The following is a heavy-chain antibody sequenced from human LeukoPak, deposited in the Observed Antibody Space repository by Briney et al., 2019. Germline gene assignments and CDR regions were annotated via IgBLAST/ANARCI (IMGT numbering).Heavy chain of an antibody. CDR1: GFTFSSYG. J-gene: IGHJ4*02. CDR3: ARELAADSFDY. V-gene: IGHV3-33*01. CDR2: IWYDGSNK. D-gene: IGHD6-13*01. Sequence: GGSLRLSCAASGFTFSSYGMHWVRQAPGKGLEWVAVIWYDGSNKYYADSVKGRFTISRDNSKNTLYLQMNSLRAEDTAVYYCARELAADSFDYWGQGTLVTVSS.